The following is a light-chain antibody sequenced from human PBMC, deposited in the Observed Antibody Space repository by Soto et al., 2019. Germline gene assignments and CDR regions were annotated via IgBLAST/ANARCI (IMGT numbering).Light chain of an antibody. V-gene: IGKV3D-15*01. CDR2: DAS. CDR1: QDVTTN. J-gene: IGKJ5*01. Sequence: EISMTQFPAILSASPGGGATLSCRAAQDVTTNFAWYQLRRGQPPRLLIYDASNRATGIPARFSGSGSGTEFTLTISSLQSEDFAVYYCQQYNNWPAFGQGTRLENK. CDR3: QQYNNWPA.